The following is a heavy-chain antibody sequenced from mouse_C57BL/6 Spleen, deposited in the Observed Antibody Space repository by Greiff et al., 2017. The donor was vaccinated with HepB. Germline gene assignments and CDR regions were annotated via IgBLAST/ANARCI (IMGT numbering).Heavy chain of an antibody. J-gene: IGHJ1*03. CDR2: INPSNGGT. V-gene: IGHV1-53*01. Sequence: QVQLQQPGTELVKPGASVKLSCKASGYTFTSYWMHWVKQRPGQGLEWIGNINPSNGGTNYNEKFKSKATLTVDKSSSTAYMQLSSLTSKDSAVYYCARDYYGSLYWYFDVWGTGTTVTVSS. D-gene: IGHD1-1*01. CDR1: GYTFTSYW. CDR3: ARDYYGSLYWYFDV.